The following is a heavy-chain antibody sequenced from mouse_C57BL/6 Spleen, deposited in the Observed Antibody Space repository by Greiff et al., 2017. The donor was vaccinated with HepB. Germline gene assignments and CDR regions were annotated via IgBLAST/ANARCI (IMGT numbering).Heavy chain of an antibody. V-gene: IGHV10-1*01. CDR3: VRQRGGNFDY. CDR1: GFSFNTYA. CDR2: IRSKSNNYAT. J-gene: IGHJ2*01. Sequence: EVQGVESGGGLVQPKGSLKLSCAASGFSFNTYAMNWVRQAPGKGLEWVARIRSKSNNYATYYADSVKDRFTISRDDSESMLYLQMNNLKTEDTAMYYCVRQRGGNFDYWGQGTTLTVSS.